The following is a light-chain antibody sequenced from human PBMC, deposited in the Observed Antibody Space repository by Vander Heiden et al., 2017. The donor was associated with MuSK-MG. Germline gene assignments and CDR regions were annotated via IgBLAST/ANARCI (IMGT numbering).Light chain of an antibody. Sequence: QMAQSPSTLSASLGDRVTITCRASQSISTWLAWYEQKPGKAPKLLISTASSLESGVPSRFSGSGSGTEFTLTISSLQPDDFGTYYCQQYDDYPWTFGQGTKVDI. CDR2: TAS. J-gene: IGKJ1*01. CDR1: QSISTW. CDR3: QQYDDYPWT. V-gene: IGKV1-5*01.